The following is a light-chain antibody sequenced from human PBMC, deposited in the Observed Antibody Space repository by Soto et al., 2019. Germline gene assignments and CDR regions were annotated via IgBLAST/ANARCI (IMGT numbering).Light chain of an antibody. Sequence: DVVLTQSPLSLPVALGQPASISCRSSQSLVFSDGNTYLNWYHQSPGQSPRRLIYKVSNRDSGVPDRFRGSGSGTVFTLKISRGDAEDVGVYYCMHTTRWLWTFGRATKVEIK. CDR1: QSLVFSDGNTY. CDR3: MHTTRWLWT. CDR2: KVS. V-gene: IGKV2-30*01. J-gene: IGKJ1*01.